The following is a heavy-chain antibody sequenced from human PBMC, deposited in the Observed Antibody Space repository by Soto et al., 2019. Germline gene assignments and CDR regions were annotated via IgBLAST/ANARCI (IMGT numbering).Heavy chain of an antibody. CDR1: GFTFSSYA. Sequence: GGSLRLSCAASGFTFSSYAMNWVRQAPGKGLEWVSGISGSSGSICYADSVKGRFTISRDNAKNTLYLQMNSLRAEDTALYYCAKDKGYSSGWGNFDYWGQGTLVTVSS. V-gene: IGHV3-23*01. CDR3: AKDKGYSSGWGNFDY. D-gene: IGHD6-19*01. J-gene: IGHJ4*02. CDR2: ISGSSGSI.